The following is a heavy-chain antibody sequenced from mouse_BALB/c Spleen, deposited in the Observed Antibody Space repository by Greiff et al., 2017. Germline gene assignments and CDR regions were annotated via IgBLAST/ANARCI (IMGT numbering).Heavy chain of an antibody. CDR2: IYPGDGDT. CDR3: ARGLGRAGFAY. V-gene: IGHV1-80*01. D-gene: IGHD4-1*01. CDR1: GYAFSSYW. Sequence: VQLQQSGAELVRPGSSVKISCKASGYAFSSYWMNWVKQRPGQGLEWIGQIYPGDGDTNYNGKFKGKATLTADKSSSTAYMQLSSLTSEDSAVYFCARGLGRAGFAYWGQGTLVTVSA. J-gene: IGHJ3*01.